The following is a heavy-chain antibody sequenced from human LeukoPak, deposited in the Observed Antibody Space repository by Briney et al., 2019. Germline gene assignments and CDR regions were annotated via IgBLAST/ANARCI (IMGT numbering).Heavy chain of an antibody. CDR1: GGSTSNYY. CDR3: AREKRITAMVSSYFDY. J-gene: IGHJ4*02. V-gene: IGHV4-59*08. D-gene: IGHD5-18*01. CDR2: IYYSGST. Sequence: SETLSLTCAVSGGSTSNYYWTWIRQPPGKGLEWIGYIYYSGSTNYNPSLKSRVTISVDTSKNQFSLKLSSMTAADTAVYYCAREKRITAMVSSYFDYWGQGTLVTVSS.